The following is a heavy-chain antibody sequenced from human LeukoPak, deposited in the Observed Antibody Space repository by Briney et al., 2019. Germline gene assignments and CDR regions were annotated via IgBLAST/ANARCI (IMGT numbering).Heavy chain of an antibody. V-gene: IGHV3-30*04. CDR2: ISYDGSNK. D-gene: IGHD6-6*01. CDR1: GFTFNLYA. Sequence: GGSLRLSCAASGFTFNLYAMDWVRQAPGKGLEWVAVISYDGSNKYYTDSVKGRFTISRDNSKNTLYSQMNSLKTEDTAVYYCARAERPYSSSSEFDYWGQGTLVTVSS. J-gene: IGHJ4*02. CDR3: ARAERPYSSSSEFDY.